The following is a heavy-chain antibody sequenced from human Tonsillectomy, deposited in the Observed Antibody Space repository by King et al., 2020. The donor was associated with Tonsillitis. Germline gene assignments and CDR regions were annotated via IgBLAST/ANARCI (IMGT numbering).Heavy chain of an antibody. D-gene: IGHD3-3*01. CDR2: VSSTGATT. CDR3: VKLFGSLDGPGY. Sequence: VQLVESGGGLVQPGGSLRLSCAASGFTFFNYAMSWVRQAPGKGLEWVSSVSSTGATTFYADSVKGRFTISRDNPKNTLYLQMSRLRAEDTAIYYCVKLFGSLDGPGYWGQGTLVTVSS. J-gene: IGHJ4*02. V-gene: IGHV3-23*04. CDR1: GFTFFNYA.